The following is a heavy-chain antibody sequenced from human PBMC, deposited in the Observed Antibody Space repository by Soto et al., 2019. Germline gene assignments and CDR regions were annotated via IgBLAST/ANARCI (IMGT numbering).Heavy chain of an antibody. J-gene: IGHJ6*02. CDR3: ARRGYSSSWYYYYYYGMDV. CDR2: MNPNSGNT. D-gene: IGHD6-13*01. V-gene: IGHV1-8*01. CDR1: GYTFTSYD. Sequence: ASVTVSFKASGYTFTSYDINWVRQAAGQGLEWMGWMNPNSGNTGYAQKFQGRVTMTSNNSISTAYMELSSLRSEDTAVYYCARRGYSSSWYYYYYYGMDVWGQGTTVTVSS.